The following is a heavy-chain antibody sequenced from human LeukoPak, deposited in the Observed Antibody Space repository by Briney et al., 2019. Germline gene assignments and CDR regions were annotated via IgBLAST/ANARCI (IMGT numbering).Heavy chain of an antibody. Sequence: LETLSLTCTVSGGSISSSSYYWGWIRQRPGEGLGWIGSIYYSRTTYYTPSLKSRVTISVDTSKNQFSLKLSSLTAADTAVYYCARLPDPLYSSSWFDYWGQGTLVTVSS. V-gene: IGHV4-39*01. CDR2: IYYSRTT. J-gene: IGHJ5*01. D-gene: IGHD6-13*01. CDR1: GGSISSSSYY. CDR3: ARLPDPLYSSSWFDY.